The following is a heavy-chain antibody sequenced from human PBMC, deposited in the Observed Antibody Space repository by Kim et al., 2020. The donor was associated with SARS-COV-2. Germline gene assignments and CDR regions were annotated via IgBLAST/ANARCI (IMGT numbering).Heavy chain of an antibody. CDR2: MNPNSGNT. Sequence: ASVKVSCKASGYTFTSYDINWVRQATGQGREWMGWMNPNSGNTGYAQKFQGRVTMTRNTSISTAYMELSSLRSEDTAVYYCARGYYRLEWLLYRDELNFEYWGQGTLVTVSS. J-gene: IGHJ4*02. V-gene: IGHV1-8*01. D-gene: IGHD3-3*01. CDR3: ARGYYRLEWLLYRDELNFEY. CDR1: GYTFTSYD.